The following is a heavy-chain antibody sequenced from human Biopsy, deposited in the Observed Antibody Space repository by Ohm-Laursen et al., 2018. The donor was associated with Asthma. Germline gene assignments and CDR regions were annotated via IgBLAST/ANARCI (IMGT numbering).Heavy chain of an antibody. CDR2: ISWNSGSI. V-gene: IGHV3-9*01. CDR1: GFTFDDYA. D-gene: IGHD1-26*01. CDR3: AKGEWELLEANFDY. J-gene: IGHJ4*02. Sequence: RSLRLSCAASGFTFDDYAMHWARQAPGKGLEWVSGISWNSGSIGYADSVKGRFTISRDNAKNSLYLQMNSLGAEDTALYYCAKGEWELLEANFDYWGQGTLVTVSS.